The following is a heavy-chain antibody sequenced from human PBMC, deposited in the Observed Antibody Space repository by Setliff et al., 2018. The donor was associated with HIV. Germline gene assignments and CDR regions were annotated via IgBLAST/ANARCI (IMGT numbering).Heavy chain of an antibody. CDR1: GGSISGGPSGSSNYY. Sequence: SETLSLTCTVSGGSISGGPSGSSNYYWGWIRQPPGKGLDWIGRIYTSGSTNYNPSLKSRVTLSIDTSKNQFSLKLSSVTAADTAVYYCARDPYISGFDYWGQGTLVTVSS. CDR2: IYTSGST. V-gene: IGHV4-4*07. J-gene: IGHJ4*02. D-gene: IGHD6-19*01. CDR3: ARDPYISGFDY.